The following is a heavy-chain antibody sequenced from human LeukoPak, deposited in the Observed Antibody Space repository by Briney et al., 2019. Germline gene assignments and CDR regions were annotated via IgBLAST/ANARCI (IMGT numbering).Heavy chain of an antibody. D-gene: IGHD2-15*01. CDR1: GYTFTDYW. Sequence: GESLKISCETSGYTFTDYWIGWVRQMPGKGLEWMGVIYPNDSDTRYSPSFQGQVTISADKSISTAYLQWNSLKASDTAMYYCMRDFGGSHRGQGTLVTVSS. CDR3: MRDFGGSH. CDR2: IYPNDSDT. V-gene: IGHV5-51*01. J-gene: IGHJ4*02.